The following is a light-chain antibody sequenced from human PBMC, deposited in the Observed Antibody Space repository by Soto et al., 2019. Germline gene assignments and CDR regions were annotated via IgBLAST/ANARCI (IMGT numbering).Light chain of an antibody. Sequence: QSVLTQPPSVSGAPGQRVTISCTVSSSNNGAGYDVHWYQQLPGPAPKLLIYGNSNRPSGVPDRFSGSKSGTSASLAITGLQAEDEADYYCQSYDSSLGGSVFGGGTKLTVL. CDR3: QSYDSSLGGSV. CDR2: GNS. V-gene: IGLV1-40*01. CDR1: SSNNGAGYD. J-gene: IGLJ3*02.